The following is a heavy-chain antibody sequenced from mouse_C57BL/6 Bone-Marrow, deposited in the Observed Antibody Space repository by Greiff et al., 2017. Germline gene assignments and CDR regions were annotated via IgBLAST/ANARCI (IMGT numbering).Heavy chain of an antibody. D-gene: IGHD1-3*01. V-gene: IGHV1-69*01. J-gene: IGHJ4*01. Sequence: VQLQQPGAELVMPGASVKLSCKASGYTFTSYWMHWVKQRPGQGLEWIGEIDPSDSYTNYTQKFKGKSTLTVDKSTSTAYMQLSSLTSEDSAVYYCAREKLGTLYAMDYWGQGTSVTVSS. CDR1: GYTFTSYW. CDR2: IDPSDSYT. CDR3: AREKLGTLYAMDY.